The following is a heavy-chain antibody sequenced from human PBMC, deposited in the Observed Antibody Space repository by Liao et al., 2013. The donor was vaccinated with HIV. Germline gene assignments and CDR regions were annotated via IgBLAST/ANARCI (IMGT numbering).Heavy chain of an antibody. Sequence: QLQLQESGPGLVKPSETLSLTCTVSGGSISSSSYYWSWIRQPPGKGLEWIGYISYSGSTNYNPSLKSRVTISVDTSKNQFSLTLSSLTAADTAVYYCARSKLGINWFDPWGQGTLVTVSS. CDR2: ISYSGST. D-gene: IGHD7-27*01. J-gene: IGHJ5*02. V-gene: IGHV4-61*05. CDR3: ARSKLGINWFDP. CDR1: GGSISSSSYY.